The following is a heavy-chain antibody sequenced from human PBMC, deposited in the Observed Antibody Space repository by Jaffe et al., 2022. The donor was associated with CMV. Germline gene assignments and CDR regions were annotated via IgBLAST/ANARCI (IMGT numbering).Heavy chain of an antibody. CDR3: ARLDLSMSSAALDF. CDR1: GGSFSGYF. J-gene: IGHJ4*02. Sequence: QVQLQQWGAGLLKPSETLSLTCAVYGGSFSGYFWSWIRQPPGQAPEWIGEVNHSGTTNFNPSLKSRATISLDTSKNQFSLRLTSMTGADTATYYCARLDLSMSSAALDFWGQGTVVTVSS. CDR2: VNHSGTT. V-gene: IGHV4-34*02. D-gene: IGHD6-13*01.